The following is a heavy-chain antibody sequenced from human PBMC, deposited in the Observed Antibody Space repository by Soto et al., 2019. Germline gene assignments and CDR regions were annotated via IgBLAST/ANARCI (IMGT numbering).Heavy chain of an antibody. CDR1: GFTFSSYA. J-gene: IGHJ4*02. D-gene: IGHD6-19*01. Sequence: PGGSLRLSCAASGFTFSSYAMSWVRQAPGKGLEWVSAISGSGGSTYYADSVKGRFTISRDNSKNTLYLQMNSLRAEDTAVYYCAKPVKRSSGSYYFDYWGQGTRVNVPS. V-gene: IGHV3-23*01. CDR2: ISGSGGST. CDR3: AKPVKRSSGSYYFDY.